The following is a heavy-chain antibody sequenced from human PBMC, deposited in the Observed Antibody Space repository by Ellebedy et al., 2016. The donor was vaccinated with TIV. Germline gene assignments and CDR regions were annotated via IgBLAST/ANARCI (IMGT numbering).Heavy chain of an antibody. J-gene: IGHJ4*02. Sequence: GESLKISCGASGFTFSSYSMSSVLQAPGKGLEWVANIKYDGSEKYYADSVKGRFAISRDNAKNSLYLQMNSLRDEDTDVYSCARWYNDPWNGFSNWGQGTLVTVSS. D-gene: IGHD3-3*01. CDR3: ARWYNDPWNGFSN. V-gene: IGHV3-7*02. CDR2: IKYDGSEK. CDR1: GFTFSSYS.